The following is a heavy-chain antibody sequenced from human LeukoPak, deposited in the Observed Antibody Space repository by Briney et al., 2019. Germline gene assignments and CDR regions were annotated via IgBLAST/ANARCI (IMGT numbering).Heavy chain of an antibody. CDR3: ARVFRGGSGSSKAFDI. V-gene: IGHV4-30-2*01. J-gene: IGHJ3*02. CDR1: GGSISSGGYS. Sequence: SQTLSLTCAVSGGSISSGGYSWSWIRQPPGKGLEWIGYIYHSGSTYYNPSLKSRVTISVDTSKNQFSLKLSSVTAADTAVYYCARVFRGGSGSSKAFDIWGQGTMVTVSS. CDR2: IYHSGST. D-gene: IGHD6-6*01.